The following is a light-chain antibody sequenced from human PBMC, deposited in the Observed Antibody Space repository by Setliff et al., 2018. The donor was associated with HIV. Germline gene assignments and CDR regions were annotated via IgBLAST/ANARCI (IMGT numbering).Light chain of an antibody. CDR1: GSDVGGYNY. CDR3: SSYAISNTLP. V-gene: IGLV2-14*01. J-gene: IGLJ1*01. CDR2: EVR. Sequence: QSVLTQPASVSGSPGQSITISCTGTGSDVGGYNYVSWYQQHPGKAPKLIIYEVRNRPSGISNRFSGSKSGNTASPTISGLQAEDEADYYCSSYAISNTLPFGTGTKGTVL.